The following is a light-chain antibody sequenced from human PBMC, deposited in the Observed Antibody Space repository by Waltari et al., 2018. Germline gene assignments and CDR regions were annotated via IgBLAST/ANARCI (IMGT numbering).Light chain of an antibody. V-gene: IGKV3-20*01. CDR2: DAP. J-gene: IGKJ1*01. CDR1: QSVSRT. Sequence: EIVLTQSPGTLSLSPGERATLSCRASQSVSRTLAWYQQKPGQAPRLLIYDAPIRATGIPDRFSGSGSGTDFSLTISRLEPEDFAVYYCQKYGTRPATFGQGTKGEVK. CDR3: QKYGTRPAT.